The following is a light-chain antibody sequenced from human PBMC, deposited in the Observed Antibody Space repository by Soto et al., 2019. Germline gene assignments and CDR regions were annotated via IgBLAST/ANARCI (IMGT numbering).Light chain of an antibody. V-gene: IGKV3-20*01. CDR2: GAS. CDR1: QSVSSSY. Sequence: EIVLTQSPGTLSLSPGERATLSCRSSQSVSSSYLAWYQHKPGQSHRLLIYGASSRATGIPARFSGSGSGTDFTLTSSSLEPEDFAVDYCQQYCNSPAFGGGTKVEIK. CDR3: QQYCNSPA. J-gene: IGKJ4*01.